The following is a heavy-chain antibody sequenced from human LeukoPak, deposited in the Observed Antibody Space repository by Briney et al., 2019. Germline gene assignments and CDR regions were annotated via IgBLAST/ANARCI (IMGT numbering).Heavy chain of an antibody. J-gene: IGHJ4*02. V-gene: IGHV4-4*07. D-gene: IGHD3-9*01. CDR1: GGSISSYY. Sequence: SETLSLTCTVSGGSISSYYWSWIRQPAGKGLEWIGRIYTSGSTNYNPSLKSRVTMSVDTSKNQFSLKLSSVTAADTAVYYCARRYYDILTGYENYFDYWGQGTLVTVSS. CDR3: ARRYYDILTGYENYFDY. CDR2: IYTSGST.